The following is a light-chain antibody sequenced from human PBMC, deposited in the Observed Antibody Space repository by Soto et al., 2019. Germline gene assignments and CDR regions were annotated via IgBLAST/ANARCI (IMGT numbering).Light chain of an antibody. J-gene: IGKJ4*01. CDR1: QSVISY. CDR3: QQYNNWPWLT. V-gene: IGKV3-15*01. Sequence: EVVMTQSPVTLSVSPGEGATLSCRASQSVISYLAWYQQKPGQATRLLIYGASTRATDVPARFSGSGSGTEFTLTISSLQPEDLGVYYCQQYNNWPWLTFGGGTKVEI. CDR2: GAS.